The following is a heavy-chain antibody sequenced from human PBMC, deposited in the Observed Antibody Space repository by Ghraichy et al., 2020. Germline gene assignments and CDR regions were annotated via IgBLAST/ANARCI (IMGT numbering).Heavy chain of an antibody. CDR1: GYTFTSYD. Sequence: ASVKVSCKASGYTFTSYDINWVRQATGQGLEWMGWMNPNSGNTGYAQKFQGRVTMTRNTSISTAYMELSSLRSEDTAVYYCASNPSPGGYSGYDYWGDAFDIWGQGTMVTVSS. J-gene: IGHJ3*02. V-gene: IGHV1-8*01. CDR3: ASNPSPGGYSGYDYWGDAFDI. CDR2: MNPNSGNT. D-gene: IGHD5-12*01.